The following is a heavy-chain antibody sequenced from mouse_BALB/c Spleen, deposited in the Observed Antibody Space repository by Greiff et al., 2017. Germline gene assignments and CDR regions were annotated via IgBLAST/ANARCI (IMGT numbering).Heavy chain of an antibody. CDR2: ISYDGSN. Sequence: EVQLVESGPGLVKPSQSLSLTCSVTGYSITSGYYWNWIRQFPGNKLEWMGYISYDGSNNYNPSLKNRISITRDTSKNQFFLKLNSVTTEDTATYYCAREDYPHWYFDVWGAGTTVTVSS. D-gene: IGHD2-4*01. CDR3: AREDYPHWYFDV. J-gene: IGHJ1*01. V-gene: IGHV3-6*02. CDR1: GYSITSGYY.